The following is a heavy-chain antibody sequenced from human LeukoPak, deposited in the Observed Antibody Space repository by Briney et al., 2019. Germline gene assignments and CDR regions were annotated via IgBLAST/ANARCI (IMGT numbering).Heavy chain of an antibody. Sequence: PSETLSLTCTVSGDSVSNGNYYWSWLRQPPGKALEWIGYIYYTGKTYYDPSLEGRVTILVDTSRNHFSVKLSSVTAADTAVYYCARSQNYYGSGDYWSQGTLVTVSS. V-gene: IGHV4-61*03. D-gene: IGHD3-10*01. J-gene: IGHJ4*02. CDR3: ARSQNYYGSGDY. CDR2: IYYTGKT. CDR1: GDSVSNGNYY.